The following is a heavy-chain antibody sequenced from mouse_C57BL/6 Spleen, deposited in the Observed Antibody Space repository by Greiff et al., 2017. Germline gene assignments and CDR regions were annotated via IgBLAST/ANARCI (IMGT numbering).Heavy chain of an antibody. CDR2: IYPRSGGT. J-gene: IGHJ2*01. CDR3: ARYGPAGDY. Sequence: QVQLQQSGAELARPGASVKLSCKASGYTFTSYGISWVKQRTGQGLEWIGEIYPRSGGTYYNEKFKGKATRTADKSSRTAYWELRSLTSEDSAVYFCARYGPAGDYWGHGTTLTVSS. V-gene: IGHV1-81*01. D-gene: IGHD1-2*01. CDR1: GYTFTSYG.